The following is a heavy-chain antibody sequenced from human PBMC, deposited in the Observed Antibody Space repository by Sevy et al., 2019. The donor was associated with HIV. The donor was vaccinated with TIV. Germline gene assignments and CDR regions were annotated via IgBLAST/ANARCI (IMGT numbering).Heavy chain of an antibody. Sequence: GGSLRLSCAASGFTFSSYSMNWVRQAPGKGLEWVSYISSSSTIYYADSVKGRFTISRDNAKNSLYLQMNSLRDEDTAVYYCARDGCYDYVWGSYRCRDAFDIWGQGTMVTVSS. CDR2: ISSSSTI. CDR3: ARDGCYDYVWGSYRCRDAFDI. D-gene: IGHD3-16*02. CDR1: GFTFSSYS. J-gene: IGHJ3*02. V-gene: IGHV3-48*02.